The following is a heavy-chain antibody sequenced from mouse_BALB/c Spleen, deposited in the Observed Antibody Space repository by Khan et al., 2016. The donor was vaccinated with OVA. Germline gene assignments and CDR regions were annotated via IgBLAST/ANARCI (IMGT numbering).Heavy chain of an antibody. Sequence: EVELVESGGGLVKPGGSLKLSCAASGFTFSSYAMSWVRQTPEKRLEWVASMSSGGSTYYPDSVKGRFTISRDNARNILYLQMSSLRSENTAMYYCARVYGSSGVDYWGQGTTLTVS. D-gene: IGHD1-1*01. CDR2: MSSGGST. J-gene: IGHJ2*01. V-gene: IGHV5-6-5*01. CDR3: ARVYGSSGVDY. CDR1: GFTFSSYA.